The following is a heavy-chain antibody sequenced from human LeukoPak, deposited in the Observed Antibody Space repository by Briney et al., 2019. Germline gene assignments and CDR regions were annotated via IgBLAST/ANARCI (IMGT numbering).Heavy chain of an antibody. D-gene: IGHD6-13*01. CDR2: ISGDGRAT. J-gene: IGHJ4*02. CDR1: GFIFTDFW. V-gene: IGHV3-74*01. Sequence: GGSMRLSCAASGFIFTDFWMHWVRQGPGKELVWVARISGDGRATTYADSVKGRFTISRDNSKNTVYLQMNSLRGEDTAVYYCASTAAATDPPGFWGQGTLVTVSS. CDR3: ASTAAATDPPGF.